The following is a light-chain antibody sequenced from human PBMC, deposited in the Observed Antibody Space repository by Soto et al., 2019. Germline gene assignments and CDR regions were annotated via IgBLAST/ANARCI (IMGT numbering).Light chain of an antibody. CDR2: GAS. J-gene: IGKJ1*01. CDR3: QHYNDWPPTWT. V-gene: IGKV3-15*01. Sequence: EIVMTQSPATLSVSPGERVTLSCRASQSVSSKLAWYQQKPGQAPRVLIYGASTRATGIPARFSGSGSGTDFTLTISSRQSEDFAVYDCQHYNDWPPTWTFGQGTRGETK. CDR1: QSVSSK.